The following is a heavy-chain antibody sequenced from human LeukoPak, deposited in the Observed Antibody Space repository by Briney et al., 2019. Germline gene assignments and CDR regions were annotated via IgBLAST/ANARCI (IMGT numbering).Heavy chain of an antibody. CDR3: AREVRGAARPYYYYYGMDV. J-gene: IGHJ6*02. D-gene: IGHD6-6*01. Sequence: GASVKVSCTASGYTFTSYGISWVRQAPGQGLEWMGWISAYNGNTNYAQKLQGRVTMTTDTSTSTAYMELRSLRSDDTAVYYCAREVRGAARPYYYYYGMDVWGRGTTVTVSS. CDR1: GYTFTSYG. CDR2: ISAYNGNT. V-gene: IGHV1-18*01.